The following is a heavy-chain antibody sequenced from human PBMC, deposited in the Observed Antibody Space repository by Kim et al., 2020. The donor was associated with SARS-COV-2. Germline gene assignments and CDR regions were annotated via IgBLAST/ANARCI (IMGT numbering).Heavy chain of an antibody. V-gene: IGHV3-23*01. J-gene: IGHJ1*01. Sequence: SADAVKGRFHIARDNSKHTLYLQMNSLRAADTAVYYCAKDRGSGSYYFQHWGQGTLVTVSS. D-gene: IGHD3-10*01. CDR3: AKDRGSGSYYFQH.